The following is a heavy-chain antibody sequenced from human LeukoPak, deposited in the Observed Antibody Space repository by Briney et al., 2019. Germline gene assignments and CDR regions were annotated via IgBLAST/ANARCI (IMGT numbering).Heavy chain of an antibody. Sequence: GGSLRLSCAASGFVFSSYGMHWVRQAPGKGLEWVAVIWYDGSNKYYADSVKGRFTISRDNSKNTLYLQMNSLRAEDTAVYYCARGIAAAPYYYYGMDVWGQGTTVTVSS. CDR3: ARGIAAAPYYYYGMDV. V-gene: IGHV3-33*01. J-gene: IGHJ6*02. D-gene: IGHD6-13*01. CDR2: IWYDGSNK. CDR1: GFVFSSYG.